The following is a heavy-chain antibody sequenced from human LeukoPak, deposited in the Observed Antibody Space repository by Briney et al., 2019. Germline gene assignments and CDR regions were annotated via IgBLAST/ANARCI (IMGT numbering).Heavy chain of an antibody. V-gene: IGHV4-61*05. CDR2: IYHDGST. D-gene: IGHD2-8*01. J-gene: IGHJ6*03. Sequence: PSETLSLTCTVSGGSISSSSYYWGWIRQSPGKGLEWIGEIYHDGSTNYNPSLKSRVTISVDKSKSQFSLRLTSVTAADTAVYYCASNGYYCIEVWGKGTTATVSS. CDR1: GGSISSSSYY. CDR3: ASNGYYCIEV.